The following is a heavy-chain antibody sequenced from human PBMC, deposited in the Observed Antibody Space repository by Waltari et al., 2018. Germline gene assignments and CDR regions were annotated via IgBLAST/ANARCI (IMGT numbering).Heavy chain of an antibody. Sequence: EVQLLESGGGLVQPGGSLRLPCAASGFTFSTYVMNWVRQAPGKGLEWVSSISDGGGIINYADSVKGRFTISRDNSKNTLYLQMNSLRADDTAVYYCARGSGVDSWGQGTLVTISS. J-gene: IGHJ4*02. V-gene: IGHV3-23*01. D-gene: IGHD7-27*01. CDR2: ISDGGGII. CDR3: ARGSGVDS. CDR1: GFTFSTYV.